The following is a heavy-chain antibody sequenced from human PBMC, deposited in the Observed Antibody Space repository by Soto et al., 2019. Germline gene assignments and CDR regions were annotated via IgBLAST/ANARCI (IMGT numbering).Heavy chain of an antibody. J-gene: IGHJ1*01. Sequence: GASVKVSCKADGYDFTSYAMHWVRQAPGQRLEWMGWINAGNDNTKYSQKFEGRVTITRDTPATTAYMELSSLRSEDTAVYYCARGRSSGWYDPSHWGQGTPVTVSS. D-gene: IGHD6-19*01. CDR2: INAGNDNT. V-gene: IGHV1-3*01. CDR3: ARGRSSGWYDPSH. CDR1: GYDFTSYA.